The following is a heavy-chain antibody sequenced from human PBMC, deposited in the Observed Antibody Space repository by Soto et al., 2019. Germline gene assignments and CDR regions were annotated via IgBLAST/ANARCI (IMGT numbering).Heavy chain of an antibody. D-gene: IGHD5-18*01. CDR3: ARGNSNLDF. J-gene: IGHJ4*02. CDR2: TYYRPKWYN. CDR1: GDSVSSNSAA. V-gene: IGHV6-1*01. Sequence: QVQLQQSGPGLVKPSQTLSLTCAISGDSVSSNSAAWNWIRQSPSRGLEWLGRTYYRPKWYNDYTVSLNRRITINPDPSMNQFSLQFYSVTPEDTSVYYCARGNSNLDFWGQGTLVTVSS.